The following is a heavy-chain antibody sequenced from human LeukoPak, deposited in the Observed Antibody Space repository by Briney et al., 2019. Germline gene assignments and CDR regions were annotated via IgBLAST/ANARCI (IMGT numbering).Heavy chain of an antibody. CDR2: ISYDGSNK. CDR3: AREEPRYGDSYSPDAFDI. D-gene: IGHD4-17*01. V-gene: IGHV3-30-3*01. CDR1: GFTFSSYA. Sequence: GRSLRLSCAASGFTFSSYAMHWVRQAPGKGLEWVAGISYDGSNKYYADSVKGRFTISRDNSKNTLYLQMNSLRAEDTAVYYCAREEPRYGDSYSPDAFDIWGQGTMVTVSS. J-gene: IGHJ3*02.